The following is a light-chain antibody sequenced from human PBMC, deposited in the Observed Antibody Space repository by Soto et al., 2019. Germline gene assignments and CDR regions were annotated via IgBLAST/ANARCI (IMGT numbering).Light chain of an antibody. J-gene: IGKJ1*01. CDR1: QSVSSSF. Sequence: IVLTQSPGTLSLSPGERATLSCRATQSVSSSFLAWYQQRPGQAPRLLIFGASNRATGIPDRFSGSGSGTDFTLTISRREPEDFAVYYCRQYDSSPRTFGQGTKVDIK. CDR2: GAS. CDR3: RQYDSSPRT. V-gene: IGKV3-20*01.